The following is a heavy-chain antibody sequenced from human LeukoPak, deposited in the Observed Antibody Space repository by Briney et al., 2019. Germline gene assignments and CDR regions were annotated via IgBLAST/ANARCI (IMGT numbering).Heavy chain of an antibody. CDR3: ARIGYSSSSLDY. CDR1: GFTFSNYW. J-gene: IGHJ4*02. Sequence: PGGSLRLSCAASGFTFSNYWMTWVRQAPGKGLEWVANINQDGSTKYYVDSVKGRFTSSRDNAKNSVYLQVNSLTAEDTALYYCARIGYSSSSLDYWGQGTLVIVSS. D-gene: IGHD6-6*01. CDR2: INQDGSTK. V-gene: IGHV3-7*01.